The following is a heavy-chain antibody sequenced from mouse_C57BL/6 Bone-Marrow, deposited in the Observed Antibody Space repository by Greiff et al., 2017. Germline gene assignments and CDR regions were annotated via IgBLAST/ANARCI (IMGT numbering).Heavy chain of an antibody. Sequence: EVKLMESGGGLVQSGRSLRLSCATSGFTFSDFYMEWVRQAPGKGLEWIAASRNKANDYTTENSASVKGRFIVSRDTSQSILYLQMNALRAEDTAIYYCARDAGGSSLYYAMDYWGQGTSVTVSS. D-gene: IGHD1-1*01. CDR1: GFTFSDFY. CDR2: SRNKANDYTT. V-gene: IGHV7-1*01. J-gene: IGHJ4*01. CDR3: ARDAGGSSLYYAMDY.